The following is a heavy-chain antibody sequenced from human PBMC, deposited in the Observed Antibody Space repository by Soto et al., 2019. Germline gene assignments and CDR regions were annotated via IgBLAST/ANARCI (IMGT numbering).Heavy chain of an antibody. Sequence: VQLLESGGGLVQPGGSLRLSCAASGFTLSSYAMSWFRQAPGKGPEWVSAISGSGVSTYYAASVKGRFTNSRDNSKNTLYLPMNSLRAEDTAVYYCAKGVQAYYYYYMDVWGRGTTVTVA. CDR2: ISGSGVST. J-gene: IGHJ6*03. D-gene: IGHD3-16*01. CDR1: GFTLSSYA. CDR3: AKGVQAYYYYYMDV. V-gene: IGHV3-23*01.